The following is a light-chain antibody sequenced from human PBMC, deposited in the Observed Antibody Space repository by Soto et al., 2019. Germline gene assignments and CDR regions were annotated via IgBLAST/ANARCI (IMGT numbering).Light chain of an antibody. V-gene: IGKV1-39*01. CDR3: QQTYRPPAT. J-gene: IGKJ1*01. CDR2: EAS. Sequence: DIRMTQSPSSLSASVGDRVTIACRASQSIDTHLNWYQQHPGKAPNALIYEASNLQSGVPSRFSGSGSGTDFTLTISGLQPDVSATYYCQQTYRPPATFGQGTKVEIK. CDR1: QSIDTH.